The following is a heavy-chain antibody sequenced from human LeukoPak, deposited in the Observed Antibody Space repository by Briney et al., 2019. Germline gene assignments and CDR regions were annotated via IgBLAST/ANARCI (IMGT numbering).Heavy chain of an antibody. CDR2: INPSGGST. Sequence: GASVRVSCKASGYTFTSYYMHWVRQAPGQGLEWMGIINPSGGSTSYAQKFQGRVTMTRDTSTSTVYMELSSLRSEDTAVYYCTRGAWNYAGGDYWGQGTLVTVSS. CDR1: GYTFTSYY. CDR3: TRGAWNYAGGDY. D-gene: IGHD1-7*01. V-gene: IGHV1-46*01. J-gene: IGHJ4*02.